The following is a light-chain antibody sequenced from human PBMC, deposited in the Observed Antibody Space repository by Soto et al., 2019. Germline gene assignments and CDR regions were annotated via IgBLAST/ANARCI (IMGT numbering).Light chain of an antibody. Sequence: EIVLTQSPGTLSLSPGERATLSCGASETVTSNYLAWYQQKPGQAPRLLIFGASTRATGIPDRFSGSGSGTEFTLTISRPEPEDFAVYYCQHYYTSYTTFGQGTKVEIK. CDR2: GAS. CDR3: QHYYTSYTT. J-gene: IGKJ1*01. CDR1: ETVTSNY. V-gene: IGKV3-20*01.